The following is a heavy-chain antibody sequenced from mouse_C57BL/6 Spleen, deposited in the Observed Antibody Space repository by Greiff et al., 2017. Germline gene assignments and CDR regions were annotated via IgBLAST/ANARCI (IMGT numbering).Heavy chain of an antibody. D-gene: IGHD1-1*01. J-gene: IGHJ2*01. CDR3: ASSSSYYFDY. CDR2: IDPSDSYT. CDR1: GYTFTSYW. Sequence: QVHVKQPGAELVMPGASVKLSCKASGYTFTSYWMHWVKQRPGQGLEWIGEIDPSDSYTNYNQKFKGKSTLTVDKSSSTAYMQLSSLTSEDSAVYYCASSSSYYFDYWGQGTTLTVSS. V-gene: IGHV1-69*01.